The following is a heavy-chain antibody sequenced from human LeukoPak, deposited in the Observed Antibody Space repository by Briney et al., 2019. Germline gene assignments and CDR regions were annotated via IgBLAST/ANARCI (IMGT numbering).Heavy chain of an antibody. CDR1: GFTFSSYS. J-gene: IGHJ5*02. CDR2: ISSSSSYI. V-gene: IGHV3-21*01. CDR3: ARGPPPRNYYSSSLWFDP. Sequence: PGGSLRLSCAASGFTFSSYSMNWVRQAPGKGLEWVSSISSSSSYIYYADSVKGRFTISRDNAKNSLYLQMNSLRAEDTAVYYCARGPPPRNYYSSSLWFDPWGQGALVTVSS. D-gene: IGHD6-6*01.